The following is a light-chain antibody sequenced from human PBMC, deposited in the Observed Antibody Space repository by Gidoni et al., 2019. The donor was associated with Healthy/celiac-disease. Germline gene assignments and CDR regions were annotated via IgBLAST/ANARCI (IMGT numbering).Light chain of an antibody. CDR3: QQYYSTPPT. V-gene: IGKV4-1*01. Sequence: DIVMTQPPASPAVSLGERATINCKSSQSVLYSSNNKNYLAWYQQKPGQPPKLLIYWASTRESGVPDRFSGSGSGTDFTLTISSLQAEDVAVYYCQQYYSTPPTFGQGTKVEIK. CDR2: WAS. J-gene: IGKJ1*01. CDR1: QSVLYSSNNKNY.